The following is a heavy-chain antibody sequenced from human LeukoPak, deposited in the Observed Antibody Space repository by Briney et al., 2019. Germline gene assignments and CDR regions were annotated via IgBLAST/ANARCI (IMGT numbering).Heavy chain of an antibody. J-gene: IGHJ5*02. CDR2: ISNSGSTI. CDR3: ASSCIAVAGTKVDWFDH. CDR1: GFTFSSYE. D-gene: IGHD6-19*01. Sequence: GGSLRLSCAASGFTFSSYEVNWVRQAPGKGLEWVSYISNSGSTIYYADSVKGRFTISRDNAKNSLYLQMNSLRAEDTAVSYCASSCIAVAGTKVDWFDHWGPGTLVTVSS. V-gene: IGHV3-48*03.